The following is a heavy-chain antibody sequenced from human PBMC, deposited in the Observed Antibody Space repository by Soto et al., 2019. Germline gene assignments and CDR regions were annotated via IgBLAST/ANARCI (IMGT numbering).Heavy chain of an antibody. D-gene: IGHD2-15*01. V-gene: IGHV1-2*04. Sequence: ASVKVSCKASGYTFTGYYMHWVRQAPGQGLEWMGWINPNSGGTNYAQKFQGWVTMTRDTSISTAYMELSRLRSDDTAVYYCARGPSRGYCSGGSCYSVPRESWFDPWGRGTLVTVSS. CDR2: INPNSGGT. J-gene: IGHJ5*02. CDR1: GYTFTGYY. CDR3: ARGPSRGYCSGGSCYSVPRESWFDP.